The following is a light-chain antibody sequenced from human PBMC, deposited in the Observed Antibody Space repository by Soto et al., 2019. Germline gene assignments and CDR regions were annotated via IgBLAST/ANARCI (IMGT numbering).Light chain of an antibody. CDR2: AAS. J-gene: IGKJ5*01. V-gene: IGKV1-17*03. Sequence: DIQMTQSPSAMSSSVGYRVTITCLASQGISNYLAWFQHKPGKVPKRLIYAASSLQSGVPSRFSGSGSGTDFTLTISSLEPEDSAIYYCQQRNIWPPVTFGQGTRLEIK. CDR1: QGISNY. CDR3: QQRNIWPPVT.